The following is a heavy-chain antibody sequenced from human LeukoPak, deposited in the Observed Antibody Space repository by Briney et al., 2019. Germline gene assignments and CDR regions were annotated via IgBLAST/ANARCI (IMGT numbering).Heavy chain of an antibody. D-gene: IGHD3-16*01. CDR3: ARVLDLSKRGLDAFDI. V-gene: IGHV4-59*01. Sequence: SETLSLTCTVSGGSISSYSWSWIRQPPGKGMEWIGYVYYSGSTNYNPFLKSRVTISVDTSKKQFSLKLSSATAADTAVYYCARVLDLSKRGLDAFDIWGQGTMVTVSS. J-gene: IGHJ3*02. CDR2: VYYSGST. CDR1: GGSISSYS.